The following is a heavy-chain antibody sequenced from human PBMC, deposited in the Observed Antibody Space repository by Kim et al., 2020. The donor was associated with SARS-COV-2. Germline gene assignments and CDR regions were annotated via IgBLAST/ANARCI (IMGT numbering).Heavy chain of an antibody. CDR1: GGSFSGYY. CDR2: INHSGST. V-gene: IGHV4-34*01. Sequence: SETLSLTCAVYGGSFSGYYWSWIRQPPGKGLEWIGEINHSGSTNYNPSLKSRVTISVDTSKNQFSLKLSSVTAADTAVYYCARGIATTKYYYYGMDVWGQGTTVTVSS. CDR3: ARGIATTKYYYYGMDV. D-gene: IGHD5-12*01. J-gene: IGHJ6*02.